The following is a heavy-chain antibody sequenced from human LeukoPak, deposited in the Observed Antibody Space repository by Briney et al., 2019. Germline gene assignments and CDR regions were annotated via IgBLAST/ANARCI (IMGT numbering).Heavy chain of an antibody. CDR3: ARGGSSSWDAFDI. CDR2: IYHSGST. V-gene: IGHV4-30-2*01. Sequence: PSETLSLTCAVSGGSISSGGYSWSWIRQPPGKGLEWIGYIYHSGSTYYNPSLKSRVTISVDRSKNQLSLKLSSVTAADTAVYYCARGGSSSWDAFDIWGQGTMVTVSS. D-gene: IGHD6-13*01. J-gene: IGHJ3*02. CDR1: GGSISSGGYS.